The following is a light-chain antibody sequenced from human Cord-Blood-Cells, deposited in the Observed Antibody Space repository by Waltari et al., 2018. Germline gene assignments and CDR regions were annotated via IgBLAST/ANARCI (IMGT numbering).Light chain of an antibody. CDR3: YSTDSSGNHYV. Sequence: SYELTQPPSVSVSPGPTARTTCSGDALPTTIAYWSQQKSGQAPVLVLYEDSKRPSGIPERFSGSSSGTMATLTISGAQVEDEADYYCYSTDSSGNHYVFGTGTKVTVL. CDR2: EDS. J-gene: IGLJ1*01. V-gene: IGLV3-10*01. CDR1: ALPTTI.